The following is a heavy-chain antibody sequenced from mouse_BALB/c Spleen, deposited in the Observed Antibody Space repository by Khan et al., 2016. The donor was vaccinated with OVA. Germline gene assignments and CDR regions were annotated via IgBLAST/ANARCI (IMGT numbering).Heavy chain of an antibody. J-gene: IGHJ2*01. D-gene: IGHD2-13*01. CDR2: INTFTGEP. V-gene: IGHV9-1*02. CDR1: GYTFTNFR. Sequence: QIQLVQSGPELRKPGETVKISCQTSGYTFTNFRVNWVKQTPGMGLKWMGYINTFTGEPTYADDFKGRFAFSLATSASTAYLQINNLKNEDMAAYFCARHGHGESFYWDFWGQGTTLTVSS. CDR3: ARHGHGESFYWDF.